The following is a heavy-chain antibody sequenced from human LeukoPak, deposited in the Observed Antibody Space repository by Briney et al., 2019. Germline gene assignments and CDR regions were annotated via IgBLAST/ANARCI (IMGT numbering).Heavy chain of an antibody. CDR3: ARAITDDAFDI. V-gene: IGHV4-59*01. J-gene: IGHJ3*02. D-gene: IGHD3-10*01. CDR1: GGSISSYY. Sequence: SETLSLTCTVSGGSISSYYWSWIRQPPGKGLEWIGYIYYSGSTNYNPSLKSRVTISVGTSKNQFSLKLSSVTAADTAMYYCARAITDDAFDIWGQGTMVTVSS. CDR2: IYYSGST.